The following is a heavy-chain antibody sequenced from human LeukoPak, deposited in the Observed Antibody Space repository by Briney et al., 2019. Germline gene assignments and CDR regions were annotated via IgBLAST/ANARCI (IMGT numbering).Heavy chain of an antibody. CDR2: ISYDGSHQ. Sequence: GGSLRLSCAASGFTFRHYAMHWVRQAPGKGLEWVAGISYDGSHQYSADSVKGRLRNSRDNSRHTLYLQMNSLRPEDTAVYYCARARNGTLKYWGQGTLVIVSS. V-gene: IGHV3-30*01. CDR3: ARARNGTLKY. CDR1: GFTFRHYA. D-gene: IGHD1-26*01. J-gene: IGHJ4*02.